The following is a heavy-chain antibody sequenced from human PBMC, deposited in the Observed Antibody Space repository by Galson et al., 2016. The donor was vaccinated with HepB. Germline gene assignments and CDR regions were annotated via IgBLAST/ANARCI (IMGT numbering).Heavy chain of an antibody. V-gene: IGHV1-8*01. D-gene: IGHD5-12*01. Sequence: SVKVSCKASGYIFTNYDINWVRQAPGQGLEWVGWMNPNTGDTGYAQKFQGRVTMTRTTSMNTAYMELSGLTSDDTAVYYCARMNYSEYSAPNPNWFDPWGQGTLVTDSS. CDR1: GYIFTNYD. CDR3: ARMNYSEYSAPNPNWFDP. CDR2: MNPNTGDT. J-gene: IGHJ5*02.